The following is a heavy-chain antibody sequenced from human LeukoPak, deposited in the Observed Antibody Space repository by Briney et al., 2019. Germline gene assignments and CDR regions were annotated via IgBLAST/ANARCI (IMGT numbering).Heavy chain of an antibody. CDR3: ARLRLCFGESLIDY. D-gene: IGHD3-10*01. J-gene: IGHJ4*02. CDR1: GGSISSYY. V-gene: IGHV4-59*08. Sequence: SETLSLTCTVSGGSISSYYWSWIRKPPGKGLEWIGYIYYSGSTNYNPSLKSRVTISVDTSKNQFSLKLSSVTAADTAVYYCARLRLCFGESLIDYWGQGTLVTVSS. CDR2: IYYSGST.